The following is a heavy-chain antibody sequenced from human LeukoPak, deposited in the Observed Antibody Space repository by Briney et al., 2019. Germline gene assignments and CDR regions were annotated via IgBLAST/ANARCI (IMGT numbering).Heavy chain of an antibody. CDR3: ARGGDIVVVPAAIEAFDI. CDR2: INPSCDST. D-gene: IGHD2-2*01. Sequence: ASVNLSFNSAGYTFTSYYMHWVRQAPGQGLEWMGIINPSCDSTSYAQKFQGRVSMTRDTSTSTVYMELSSLRSADTAVYYCARGGDIVVVPAAIEAFDIWGQGTMVTVSS. J-gene: IGHJ3*02. CDR1: GYTFTSYY. V-gene: IGHV1-46*01.